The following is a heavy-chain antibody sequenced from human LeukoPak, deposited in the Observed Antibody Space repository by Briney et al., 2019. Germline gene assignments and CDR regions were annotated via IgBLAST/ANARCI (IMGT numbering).Heavy chain of an antibody. CDR1: GGSISSSSYY. V-gene: IGHV4-39*01. CDR2: IYYSGST. J-gene: IGHJ4*02. Sequence: PSETLSLTCTVSGGSISSSSYYWGWIRQPPGKGLECIGSIYYSGSTYYNPSLKSRVTISADTSKNQFPLKLSSVTAADTAVYYCARRTSGWPIDYWGQGTLVTVSS. D-gene: IGHD6-19*01. CDR3: ARRTSGWPIDY.